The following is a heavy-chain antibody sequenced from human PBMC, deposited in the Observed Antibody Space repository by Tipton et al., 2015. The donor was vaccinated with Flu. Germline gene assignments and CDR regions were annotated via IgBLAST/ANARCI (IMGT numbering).Heavy chain of an antibody. CDR3: ARGSGSWVFMLFDF. Sequence: TLSLTCTVSGYSLSSYYWSWIRQPAGKGLEWIGRIYTSGGSKYNPSLRGRLTMSVDASKKEFSLTLSPVTAAETAVFYCARGSGSWVFMLFDFWGQGTLVTVSS. V-gene: IGHV4-4*07. CDR1: GYSLSSYY. J-gene: IGHJ4*02. CDR2: IYTSGGS. D-gene: IGHD3-16*01.